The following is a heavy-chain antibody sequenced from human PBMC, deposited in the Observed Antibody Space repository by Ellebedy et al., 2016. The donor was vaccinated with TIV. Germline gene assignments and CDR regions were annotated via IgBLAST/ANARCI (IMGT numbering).Heavy chain of an antibody. D-gene: IGHD4-11*01. J-gene: IGHJ4*02. Sequence: PGGSLRLSCAASGFTFSDFSMHWVRQAPGKGLEWVSSISGSRSTFHADSVKGRFTISRDNSKNTLSLQLNSLRAEDTAVYYCAKGTIVGRIPSCFDSWGQGTLVTVSS. CDR1: GFTFSDFS. CDR2: ISGSRST. CDR3: AKGTIVGRIPSCFDS. V-gene: IGHV3-23*01.